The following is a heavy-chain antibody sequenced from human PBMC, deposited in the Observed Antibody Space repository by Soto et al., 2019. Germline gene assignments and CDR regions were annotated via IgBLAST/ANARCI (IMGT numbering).Heavy chain of an antibody. CDR2: VYYDGGS. Sequence: QVQLQESGPGLVKPSETLSLTCTVSGGSIDGRNCAWIRQPPGKGLEWLGYVYYDGGSSYNPSVKRRLTLSMDTSKSQFSLQLRSVTAADPAVYYCVRQGIGNLHGLVDVWGRGTTVTVSS. D-gene: IGHD3-10*01. CDR3: VRQGIGNLHGLVDV. CDR1: GGSIDGRN. V-gene: IGHV4-59*08. J-gene: IGHJ6*02.